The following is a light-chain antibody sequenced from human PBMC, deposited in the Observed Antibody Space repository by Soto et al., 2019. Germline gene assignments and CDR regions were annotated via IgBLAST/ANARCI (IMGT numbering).Light chain of an antibody. Sequence: EIVLTQSPAILSVSPGERATLSCRASQSISRSLAWYQQKPGQAPRLLISDASTRATGIPARFSGSGSGTGFTLTISGLQSEDFAVYYCQQASNWPRTFGQGTKVDIK. V-gene: IGKV3-15*01. CDR2: DAS. CDR1: QSISRS. J-gene: IGKJ1*01. CDR3: QQASNWPRT.